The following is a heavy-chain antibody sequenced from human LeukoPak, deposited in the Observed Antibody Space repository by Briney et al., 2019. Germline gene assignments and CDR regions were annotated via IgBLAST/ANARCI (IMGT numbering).Heavy chain of an antibody. CDR2: ISGSGETI. CDR3: IPPAAGLRRTLSMEYSQH. D-gene: IGHD2/OR15-2a*01. Sequence: PGGSLRLSCAAAGLTFSSYEMYWVRQAPGKGLEWVSYISGSGETIYYADSVRGRFTISRDNANKSLYLHMSSLRVEDTAIYYCIPPAAGLRRTLSMEYSQHWGRG. CDR1: GLTFSSYE. V-gene: IGHV3-48*03. J-gene: IGHJ1*01.